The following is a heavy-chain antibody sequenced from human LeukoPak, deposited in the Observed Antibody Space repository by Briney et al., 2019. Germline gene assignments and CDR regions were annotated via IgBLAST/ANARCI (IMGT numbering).Heavy chain of an antibody. V-gene: IGHV1-2*02. J-gene: IGHJ4*02. Sequence: ASVKVSCKASGYTFTGYYMHWVRQAPGQGLEGMGWINPNSGGTNYAQKFQGRVTMTRDTSISTAYMELSRLRSDDTAVYYCARDLMGVVVPAAIFDYWGQGTLVTVSS. CDR2: INPNSGGT. D-gene: IGHD2-2*01. CDR1: GYTFTGYY. CDR3: ARDLMGVVVPAAIFDY.